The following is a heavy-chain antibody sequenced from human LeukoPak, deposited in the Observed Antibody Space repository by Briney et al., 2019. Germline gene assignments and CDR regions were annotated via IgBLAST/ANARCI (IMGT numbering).Heavy chain of an antibody. Sequence: ASVKVSCKASGYTFTSYAMNWVRQAPGQGLEWMGWINTNTRNPTYAQGFTGRFVFSLDTSVSTAFLQISSLKAEDTAVYYCVRVSRALAAFFDYWGQGTLVTVSS. J-gene: IGHJ4*02. V-gene: IGHV7-4-1*02. CDR2: INTNTRNP. CDR3: VRVSRALAAFFDY. CDR1: GYTFTSYA. D-gene: IGHD6-6*01.